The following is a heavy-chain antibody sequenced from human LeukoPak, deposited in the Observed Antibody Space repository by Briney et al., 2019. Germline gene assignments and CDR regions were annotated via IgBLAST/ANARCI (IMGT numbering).Heavy chain of an antibody. CDR1: GGSISDYY. Sequence: KPSETLSLTCTVSGGSISDYYWSWIRQSAGRGLEWIGRIYNTGNTNYNPSLKSRVTMSLDTSKNQFSLRLNSVTAADTALYYCARDFPFGAGYHPFDSWGQGILVSVSS. J-gene: IGHJ4*02. V-gene: IGHV4-4*07. CDR2: IYNTGNT. D-gene: IGHD3-9*01. CDR3: ARDFPFGAGYHPFDS.